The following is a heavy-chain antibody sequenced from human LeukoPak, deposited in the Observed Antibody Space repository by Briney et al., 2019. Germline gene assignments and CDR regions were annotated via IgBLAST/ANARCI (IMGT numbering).Heavy chain of an antibody. CDR3: AKDISGIAVENDAFDI. CDR2: ISASGGST. D-gene: IGHD6-19*01. V-gene: IGHV3-23*01. J-gene: IGHJ3*02. Sequence: GGSLRLSCAASGFTFNSYALSWVRQAPGKGLQWVSHISASGGSTYYADSVKGRFTISRDSSKNSLYLQMNSLRAEDTAFYYCAKDISGIAVENDAFDIWGQGTMVTVSS. CDR1: GFTFNSYA.